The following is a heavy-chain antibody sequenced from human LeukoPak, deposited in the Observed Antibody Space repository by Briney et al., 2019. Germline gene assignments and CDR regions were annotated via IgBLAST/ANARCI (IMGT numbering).Heavy chain of an antibody. D-gene: IGHD2-2*01. CDR3: ARDRTHIVVVPAAPDY. V-gene: IGHV1-18*01. Sequence: GASVKVSCKASGYTFTSYGISWVRQAPGQGLEWMGWISAYNGNTNYAQKLQGRVTMTTDTSTSTAYMELRSLRSDDTAVYYCARDRTHIVVVPAAPDYWGQGTLVTVSS. J-gene: IGHJ4*02. CDR2: ISAYNGNT. CDR1: GYTFTSYG.